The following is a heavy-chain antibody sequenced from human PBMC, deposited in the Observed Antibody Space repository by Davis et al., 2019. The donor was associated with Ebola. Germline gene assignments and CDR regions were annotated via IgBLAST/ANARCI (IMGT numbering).Heavy chain of an antibody. Sequence: SETLSLTCTVSGGSISSYYWSWLRQPPGKGLEWIGYIYYSGSTNYNPSLKSRVTISVDTSKNQFSLKLSSVTAADTAVYYCAREMGGSVDYWGQGTLVTVSS. CDR1: GGSISSYY. CDR2: IYYSGST. CDR3: AREMGGSVDY. V-gene: IGHV4-59*01. D-gene: IGHD5-24*01. J-gene: IGHJ4*02.